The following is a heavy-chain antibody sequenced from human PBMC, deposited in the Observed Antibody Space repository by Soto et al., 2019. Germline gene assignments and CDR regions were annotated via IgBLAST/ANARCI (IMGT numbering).Heavy chain of an antibody. J-gene: IGHJ5*02. V-gene: IGHV3-74*01. CDR2: INSDGSKT. CDR3: ATVATNSYKWLXP. D-gene: IGHD5-12*01. CDR1: GFTFSTFW. Sequence: GGSLRLSCAASGFTFSTFWMHWVRQAPGKGLVWVSRINSDGSKTTYAASVKGRFTISRDNAKNTVYLQMDSLRAEDTAVYYCATVATNSYKWLXPWGQGTLVTVSS.